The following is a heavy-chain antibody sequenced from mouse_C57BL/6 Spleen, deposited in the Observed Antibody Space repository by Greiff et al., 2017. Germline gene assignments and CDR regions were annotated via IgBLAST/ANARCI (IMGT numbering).Heavy chain of an antibody. J-gene: IGHJ4*01. CDR3: ARGYYYGSSQGAMDY. D-gene: IGHD1-1*01. CDR2: ISYDGSN. V-gene: IGHV3-6*01. CDR1: GYSITSGYY. Sequence: EVQLQQSGPGLVKPSQSLSLTCSVTGYSITSGYYWNWIRQFPGNKLEWMGYISYDGSNNYNPSLKNRISITRDTSKNQFFLKLNSVTTEDTATYYCARGYYYGSSQGAMDYWGQGTSVTVSS.